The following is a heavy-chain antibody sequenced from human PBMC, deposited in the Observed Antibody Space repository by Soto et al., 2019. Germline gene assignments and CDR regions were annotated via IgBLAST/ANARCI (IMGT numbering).Heavy chain of an antibody. CDR1: GFTFSDHF. J-gene: IGHJ4*02. V-gene: IGHV3-72*01. D-gene: IGHD3-9*01. Sequence: EVQLVESGGGLVQPGGSLRLSYATAGFTFSDHFMDWVRQAPGKGLEWVGRTRNKANSYTTGYAASVEGRFTISRDDSKNSLYLQMNGLKTDDTAVYYCAREASTTSYYISAFDCWGQGTLVTVSS. CDR3: AREASTTSYYISAFDC. CDR2: TRNKANSYTT.